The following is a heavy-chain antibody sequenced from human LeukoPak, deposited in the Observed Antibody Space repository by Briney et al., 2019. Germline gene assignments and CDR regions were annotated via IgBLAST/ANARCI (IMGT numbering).Heavy chain of an antibody. V-gene: IGHV3-30-3*01. CDR2: ISDDGSNK. CDR1: GFTFSSYA. D-gene: IGHD3-3*01. Sequence: GGSLRLSCAASGFTFSSYAMHWVRQAPGKGLEWVAVISDDGSNKYYADSVKGRFTISRDNSKNTLYLQMNSLRAEDTAVFYCARDRGDFWSGIDYWGQGTLVTVSS. J-gene: IGHJ4*02. CDR3: ARDRGDFWSGIDY.